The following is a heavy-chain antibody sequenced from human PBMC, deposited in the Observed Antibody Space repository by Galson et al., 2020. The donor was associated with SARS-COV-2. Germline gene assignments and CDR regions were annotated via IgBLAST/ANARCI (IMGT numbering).Heavy chain of an antibody. Sequence: GESLKISCMASGYTLSNYGISWVRQAPGQGLEWMGWISTYNGNTKYAQKFQGRVTMTTDTSTGTAYMEIRSLKYDDTAMYYCAREGLGPPDYWGQGTLVTVSS. CDR1: GYTLSNYG. V-gene: IGHV1-18*01. J-gene: IGHJ4*02. CDR3: AREGLGPPDY. CDR2: ISTYNGNT. D-gene: IGHD3-9*01.